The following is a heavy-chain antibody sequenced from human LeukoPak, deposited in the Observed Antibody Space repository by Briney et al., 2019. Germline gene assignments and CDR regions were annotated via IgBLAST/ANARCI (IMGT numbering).Heavy chain of an antibody. J-gene: IGHJ6*03. Sequence: GALRLSCAASGFTFSSYGMIWVRQAPGKGLEWVSAISGSGGYTHYADSVKGRFTISRDNSKNTLYLQMISLRADDTALYYCAKDGRSGNYWNYYYYMDVWGKGTTVTISS. CDR1: GFTFSSYG. CDR2: ISGSGGYT. V-gene: IGHV3-23*01. D-gene: IGHD3-10*01. CDR3: AKDGRSGNYWNYYYYMDV.